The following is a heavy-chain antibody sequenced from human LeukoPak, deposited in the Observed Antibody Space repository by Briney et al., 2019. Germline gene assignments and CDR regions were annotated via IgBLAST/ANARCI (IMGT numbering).Heavy chain of an antibody. J-gene: IGHJ5*02. CDR3: TSLSDAIESFGTRNL. CDR1: GFPFSSYA. D-gene: IGHD2-8*01. Sequence: GSLKLSFAASGFPFSSYAMSWVRPAPGKGLEWVSVISGSGGSTHYTDPVDGRFTISRDNSKNTLSLQMNSLRAEDTAVYYCTSLSDAIESFGTRNLWGQGTLVTVSS. V-gene: IGHV3-23*01. CDR2: ISGSGGST.